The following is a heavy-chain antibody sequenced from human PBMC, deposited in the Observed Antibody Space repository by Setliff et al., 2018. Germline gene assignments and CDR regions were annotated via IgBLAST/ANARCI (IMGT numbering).Heavy chain of an antibody. CDR1: GGSISSSSYY. V-gene: IGHV4-39*07. CDR3: ARWPEYSHNYYGMHV. Sequence: SETLSLTCAVSGGSISSSSYYWGWIRQPPGKGLEWIGSIYYSGSTYYNPSLKSRVTISVDTSKNQFSLKLSSVTAADTAFYYCARWPEYSHNYYGMHVWGQGTTVTVSS. D-gene: IGHD6-6*01. J-gene: IGHJ6*02. CDR2: IYYSGST.